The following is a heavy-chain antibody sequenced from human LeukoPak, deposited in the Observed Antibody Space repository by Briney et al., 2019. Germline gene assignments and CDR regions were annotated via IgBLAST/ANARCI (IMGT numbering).Heavy chain of an antibody. J-gene: IGHJ4*02. CDR2: ISAYNGNT. V-gene: IGHV1-18*04. Sequence: ASVKVSCKASGYTFTSYGTSWVRQAPGQGLEWMGWISAYNGNTNYAQKLQGRVTMTTDTSTSTAYMELRSLRSDDTAVYYCARDGEHSSGWPLFDYWGQGTLVTVSS. CDR3: ARDGEHSSGWPLFDY. D-gene: IGHD6-19*01. CDR1: GYTFTSYG.